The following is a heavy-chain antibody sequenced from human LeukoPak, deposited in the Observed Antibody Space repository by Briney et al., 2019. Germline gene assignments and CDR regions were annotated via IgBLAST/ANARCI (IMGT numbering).Heavy chain of an antibody. J-gene: IGHJ5*02. Sequence: GGSLRLSCAGSGCSVSNYYMNWVRQAPGKGLEWVSLIRDSGATFYADSVKGRFTISRDNSKNTIYLQMNRLRVEDTAVYFCARDRAVTQVWVEFGPWGQGTQVTVSS. CDR3: ARDRAVTQVWVEFGP. D-gene: IGHD3-16*01. V-gene: IGHV3-66*03. CDR2: IRDSGAT. CDR1: GCSVSNYY.